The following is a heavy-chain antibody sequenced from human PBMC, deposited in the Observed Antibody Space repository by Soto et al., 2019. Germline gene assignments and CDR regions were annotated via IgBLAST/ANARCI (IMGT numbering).Heavy chain of an antibody. D-gene: IGHD1-26*01. CDR3: AKDPNPNSGTLNWFDP. J-gene: IGHJ5*02. V-gene: IGHV3-23*01. Sequence: GGSLRLSCAASGFTFSSYAMIWVRQAPGKGLEWVSAISGSGGSTYYADSVKGRFTISRDNSKNTLYLQMNDLRVEDTAIYYCAKDPNPNSGTLNWFDPWGQGTLVTVSS. CDR2: ISGSGGST. CDR1: GFTFSSYA.